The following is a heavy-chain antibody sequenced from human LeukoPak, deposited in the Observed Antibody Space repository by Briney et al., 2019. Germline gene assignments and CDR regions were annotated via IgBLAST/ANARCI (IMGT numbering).Heavy chain of an antibody. V-gene: IGHV3-23*01. CDR2: ISGSGGST. D-gene: IGHD3-9*01. CDR3: AKGVTYYDILTGFHDYYYGMDV. J-gene: IGHJ6*02. Sequence: GGSLRLSCAASGFTFSSYAMSWVRQAPGKGLEWVSAISGSGGSTYYSDSVKGRFTISRDNFKNTLYLQMNSLRAEDTAVYYCAKGVTYYDILTGFHDYYYGMDVWGQGTTVTVSS. CDR1: GFTFSSYA.